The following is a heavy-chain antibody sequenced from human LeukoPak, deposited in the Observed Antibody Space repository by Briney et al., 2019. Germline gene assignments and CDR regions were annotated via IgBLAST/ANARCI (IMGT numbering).Heavy chain of an antibody. CDR3: AKVGRQLLSSYFDY. Sequence: GGSLRLSCAASGFTFSSYAMSWVRQAPGKGLEWFSAISGSGGSTYYADSVKGRFTISRDNSKNTLYLQMNSLRAEDTAVYYCAKVGRQLLSSYFDYWGQGTLVTVSS. D-gene: IGHD2-2*01. CDR2: ISGSGGST. CDR1: GFTFSSYA. J-gene: IGHJ4*02. V-gene: IGHV3-23*01.